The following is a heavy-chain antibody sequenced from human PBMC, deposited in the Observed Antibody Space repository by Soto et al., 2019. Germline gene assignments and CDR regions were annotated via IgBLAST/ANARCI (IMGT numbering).Heavy chain of an antibody. J-gene: IGHJ4*02. CDR3: ARGQWLVRDHFDY. CDR1: GFTFSDYY. CDR2: ISSSGSTI. V-gene: IGHV3-11*01. Sequence: GGSLRLSCAASGFTFSDYYMSWIRQAPGKGLEWVSYISSSGSTIYYADSVKGRFTISRDNAKNSLYLQMNSLRAEDTALYYCARGQWLVRDHFDYWGQGTLVTVSS. D-gene: IGHD6-19*01.